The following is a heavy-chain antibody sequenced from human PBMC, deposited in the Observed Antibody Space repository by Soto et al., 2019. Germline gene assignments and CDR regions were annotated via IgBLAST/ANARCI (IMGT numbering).Heavy chain of an antibody. V-gene: IGHV3-30*18. CDR2: MSYDGTKE. CDR1: GFTFSTYG. D-gene: IGHD6-13*01. Sequence: GGSLRLSCAASGFTFSTYGMHWVRQAPGKGLEWVAAMSYDGTKEYYVDSVKGRFTISRDNSRNTLFLQLNSLRDEDTAVYYCAKEYGSTWIDHWGQGTLVTVSS. CDR3: AKEYGSTWIDH. J-gene: IGHJ4*02.